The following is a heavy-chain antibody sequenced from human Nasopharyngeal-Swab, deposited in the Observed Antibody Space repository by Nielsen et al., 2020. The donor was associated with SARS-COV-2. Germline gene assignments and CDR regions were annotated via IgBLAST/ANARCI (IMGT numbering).Heavy chain of an antibody. D-gene: IGHD2-2*02. J-gene: IGHJ4*02. Sequence: WIRQPPGKGLEWVAVISYDGSNKYYADSVKGRFTISRDNPKNTLYLQMNSLRAEDTAVYYCARVRKDCSSTSCYTSDYWGQGTLVTVSS. V-gene: IGHV3-30-3*01. CDR2: ISYDGSNK. CDR3: ARVRKDCSSTSCYTSDY.